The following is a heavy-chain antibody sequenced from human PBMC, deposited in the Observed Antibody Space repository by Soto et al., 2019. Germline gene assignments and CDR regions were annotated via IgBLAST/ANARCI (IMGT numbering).Heavy chain of an antibody. Sequence: GGSLRLSCAASGFTFSSYSMNWVRQAPGKGLEWVSYISSSSTIYYADSVKGRVTITRDTSASTAYMELSSLRSEDTAVYYCARGLGLYYFDYWGQGTMVTVSS. CDR1: GFTFSSYS. J-gene: IGHJ4*02. V-gene: IGHV3-48*01. CDR2: ISSSSTI. D-gene: IGHD1-26*01. CDR3: ARGLGLYYFDY.